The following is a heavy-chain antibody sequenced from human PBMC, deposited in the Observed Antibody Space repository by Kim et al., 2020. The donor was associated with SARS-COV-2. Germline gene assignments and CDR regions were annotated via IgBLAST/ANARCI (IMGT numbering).Heavy chain of an antibody. V-gene: IGHV3-21*04. CDR1: GFTFSNYA. J-gene: IGHJ2*01. CDR2: ITGSCGYS. CDR3: VRALPVASYGFFDH. D-gene: IGHD5-12*01. Sequence: GGSLRLSCAASGFTFSNYAMNWVRQAPGKGLEWVSSITGSCGYSLYADSVKGRFTISRDNSKNTVYLQMDSLRAEDTAVYYCVRALPVASYGFFDHWGR.